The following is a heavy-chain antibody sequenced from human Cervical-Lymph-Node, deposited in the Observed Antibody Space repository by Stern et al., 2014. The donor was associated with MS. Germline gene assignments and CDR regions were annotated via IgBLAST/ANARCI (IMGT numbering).Heavy chain of an antibody. D-gene: IGHD5-12*01. J-gene: IGHJ4*02. CDR1: GFPFRHYG. Sequence: VQLLESGGGVVRPGRSLRLSCAASGFPFRHYGMHLVRPTPGQGLEWVATISSDGSSEYYPDSLKGRFSISRGNFNNTLYLQINSLRPEDTALYYCAKDYSGTINFWGQGTLVTVSS. CDR3: AKDYSGTINF. V-gene: IGHV3-30*18. CDR2: ISSDGSSE.